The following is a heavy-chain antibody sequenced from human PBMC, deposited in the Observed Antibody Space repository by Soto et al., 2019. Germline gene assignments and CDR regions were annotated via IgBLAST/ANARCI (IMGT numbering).Heavy chain of an antibody. D-gene: IGHD2-21*01. CDR2: VFWNDDK. Sequence: QITLKESGPTLVQPTQTLTLTCTFSGFSFGVSGVGVGWIRQPPGRALEWLGLVFWNDDKRYCPSLESRLTLTTDTSNNQVVLTVTNLDPGDTGTYYCARAYTYDFDHWGQGTLVTVPS. J-gene: IGHJ4*02. CDR3: ARAYTYDFDH. CDR1: GFSFGVSGVG. V-gene: IGHV2-5*01.